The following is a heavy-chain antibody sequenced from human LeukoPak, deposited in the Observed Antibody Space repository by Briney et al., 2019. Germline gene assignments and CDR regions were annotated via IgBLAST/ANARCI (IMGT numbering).Heavy chain of an antibody. CDR2: IYYSGST. CDR1: GGSISSYY. V-gene: IGHV4-59*01. CDR3: ARERLDTAMAIDY. D-gene: IGHD5-18*01. Sequence: NPSETLSLTCTVSGGSISSYYWSWIRQPPGKGLEWIGYIYYSGSTNYNPSLKRRVTISVDTSKNQFSLKLSSVTAADTAVYYCARERLDTAMAIDYWGQGTLVTVSS. J-gene: IGHJ4*02.